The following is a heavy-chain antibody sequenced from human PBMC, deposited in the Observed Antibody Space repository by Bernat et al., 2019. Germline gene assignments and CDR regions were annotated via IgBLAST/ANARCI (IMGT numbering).Heavy chain of an antibody. CDR2: IYYSGST. CDR1: GGSISSSSYY. V-gene: IGHV4-39*01. CDR3: ARRDGSGYEGRKGHYFDY. Sequence: QLQLQESGPGLVKPSETLSLTCTVSGGSISSSSYYWGWIRQPPGKGLEWIGSIYYSGSTYYNPSLKSRVTISVDTSKNQFSLKLSSVTAADTAVYYCARRDGSGYEGRKGHYFDYWGQGTLVTVSS. D-gene: IGHD5-12*01. J-gene: IGHJ4*02.